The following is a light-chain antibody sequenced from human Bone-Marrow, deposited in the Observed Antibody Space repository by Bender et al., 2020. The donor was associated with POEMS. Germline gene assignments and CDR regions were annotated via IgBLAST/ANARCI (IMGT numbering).Light chain of an antibody. V-gene: IGLV3-1*01. CDR2: QDT. CDR1: DLGDKY. J-gene: IGLJ2*01. Sequence: SYEVTQPPSVSVSPGQTASITCSGDDLGDKYVVWYQQKPGQSPVLVIYQDTKRPSGRPERFSGSNSGNTATLTISGTQAMDEADYYCQAWDIYSVIFCGGTKLTVL. CDR3: QAWDIYSVI.